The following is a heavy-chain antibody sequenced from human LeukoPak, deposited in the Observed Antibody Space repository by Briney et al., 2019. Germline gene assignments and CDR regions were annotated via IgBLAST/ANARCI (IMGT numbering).Heavy chain of an antibody. CDR1: GYTFTSYD. V-gene: IGHV1-8*01. CDR3: PRGSMLGATSTPQFDY. CDR2: MNPNSGNT. J-gene: IGHJ4*02. D-gene: IGHD1-26*01. Sequence: ASVKVSCKASGYTFTSYDINWVRQATGQGLEWMGWMNPNSGNTGYAQKFQGRVTMTRNTSISTAYMELSSLRSEDTAVYYCPRGSMLGATSTPQFDYWGQGTLVTLSS.